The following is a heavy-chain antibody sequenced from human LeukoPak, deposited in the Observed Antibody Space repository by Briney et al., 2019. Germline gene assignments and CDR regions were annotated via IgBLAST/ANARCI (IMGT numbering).Heavy chain of an antibody. CDR3: ARAYDSGSYSAFDI. D-gene: IGHD3-10*01. Sequence: SETLSLTCTVSGGSISSYYWSWIRQPPGKGLERIGYIYYSGSTNYNPSLKSRVTISVDTSKNQFSLKLSSVTAADTAVYYCARAYDSGSYSAFDIWGQGTMVTVSS. CDR2: IYYSGST. CDR1: GGSISSYY. J-gene: IGHJ3*02. V-gene: IGHV4-59*01.